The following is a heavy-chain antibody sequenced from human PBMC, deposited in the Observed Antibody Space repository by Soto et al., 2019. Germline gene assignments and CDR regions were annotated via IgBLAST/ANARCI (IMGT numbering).Heavy chain of an antibody. Sequence: EVQLVESGGGLVQPGGSLRLSCAASGFTFSTYNMHWVRQAPGKGLEYVSVITASGGTTYYADSVKGRFSISRDNYKNTLYFQMSIMRPEDTDVYYCVRGWGALGPDHWGQG. CDR1: GFTFSTYN. CDR3: VRGWGALGPDH. V-gene: IGHV3-64D*08. CDR2: ITASGGTT. J-gene: IGHJ4*02. D-gene: IGHD1-26*01.